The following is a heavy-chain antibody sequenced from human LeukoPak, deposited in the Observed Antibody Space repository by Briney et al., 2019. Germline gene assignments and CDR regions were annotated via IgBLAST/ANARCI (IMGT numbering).Heavy chain of an antibody. Sequence: AGGSLRLSCAASGFTFSSYWMSWVRQAPGKGLEWVANIKQDGSEKYYVDSVKGRFTISRDNAKNSLYLQMNSLRAEDTAVYYCARGGLPVYYYYMDVWGKGTTVTVSS. CDR2: IKQDGSEK. CDR1: GFTFSSYW. D-gene: IGHD5-12*01. V-gene: IGHV3-7*01. J-gene: IGHJ6*03. CDR3: ARGGLPVYYYYMDV.